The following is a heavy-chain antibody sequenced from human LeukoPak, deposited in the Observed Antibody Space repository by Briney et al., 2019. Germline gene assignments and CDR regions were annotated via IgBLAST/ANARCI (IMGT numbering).Heavy chain of an antibody. V-gene: IGHV3-30-3*01. D-gene: IGHD5-24*01. Sequence: GRSLRLSCAASGFTFSSYAMHWVRQAPGKGLEWVAVISYDGSNKYYADSVKGRFTISRDNSKNTLYLQMNSLRAEDTAVYYCARAQMATIGDYWGQGTLVTVSS. J-gene: IGHJ4*02. CDR3: ARAQMATIGDY. CDR1: GFTFSSYA. CDR2: ISYDGSNK.